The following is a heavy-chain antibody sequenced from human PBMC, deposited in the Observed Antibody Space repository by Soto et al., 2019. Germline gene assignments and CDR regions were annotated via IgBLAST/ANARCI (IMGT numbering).Heavy chain of an antibody. D-gene: IGHD3-10*01. CDR3: ARHGYYGSGDDAFDI. V-gene: IGHV4-39*01. Sequence: TETRPLTGTGSGDPMISRSYNPRWLRQPPRKGLEWIGSIYYSGSTYYNPSLTSRVTISVDTSKNQFSLKLSSVTAADTAVYYCARHGYYGSGDDAFDIWGQGTMVT. J-gene: IGHJ3*02. CDR1: GDPMISRSYN. CDR2: IYYSGST.